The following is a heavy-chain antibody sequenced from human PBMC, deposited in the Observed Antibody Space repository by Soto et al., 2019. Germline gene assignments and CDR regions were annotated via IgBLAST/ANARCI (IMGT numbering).Heavy chain of an antibody. CDR2: IIPIFGTA. J-gene: IGHJ6*02. Sequence: QVQLVQSGAEVKKPGSSVKVSCKASGGTFSSYAISWVRQAPGQGLEWMGGIIPIFGTANYAQKFQGRVTITGDESTSTAYMGVSRLRSEDTAVYYCARDSVDTAMIYYYYGMDVWGQGTTVTVSS. CDR3: ARDSVDTAMIYYYYGMDV. D-gene: IGHD5-18*01. CDR1: GGTFSSYA. V-gene: IGHV1-69*01.